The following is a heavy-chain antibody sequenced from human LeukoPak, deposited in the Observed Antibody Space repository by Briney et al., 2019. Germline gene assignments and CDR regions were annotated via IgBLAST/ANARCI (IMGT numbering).Heavy chain of an antibody. V-gene: IGHV3-30*03. Sequence: GRSLRLSCAASGFTFSSYGMHWVRQAPGKGLEWVAVISYDGSNKYYADSVKGRFTISRDNSKNTLYLQMNSLRAEDTAVYYCARVRGSYYVYWDYWGQGTLVTVSS. CDR2: ISYDGSNK. CDR1: GFTFSSYG. D-gene: IGHD1-26*01. J-gene: IGHJ4*02. CDR3: ARVRGSYYVYWDY.